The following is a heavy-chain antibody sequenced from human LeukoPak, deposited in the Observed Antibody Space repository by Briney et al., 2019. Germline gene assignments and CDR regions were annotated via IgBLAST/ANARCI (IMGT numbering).Heavy chain of an antibody. Sequence: SETLSLTCTVSGGSISSSSYYWGWIRQPPGKGLEWIGSIYYSGSTYYSPSLRSRVTISLDTSRNQFSLKLNSVTAADTAVYYCARGAHYYDSSGIDAFDIWGQGTMVTVSS. V-gene: IGHV4-39*07. CDR2: IYYSGST. J-gene: IGHJ3*02. CDR3: ARGAHYYDSSGIDAFDI. CDR1: GGSISSSSYY. D-gene: IGHD3-22*01.